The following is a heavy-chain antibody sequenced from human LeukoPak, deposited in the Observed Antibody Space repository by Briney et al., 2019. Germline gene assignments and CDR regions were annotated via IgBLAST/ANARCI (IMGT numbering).Heavy chain of an antibody. CDR3: ARGIRRDGYNYYYYYGMDV. CDR2: ISSSSSYI. Sequence: GGSLRLSCAASGFTFSSYSMNWVRQAPGKGLEWVSSISSSSSYIYYADSVKGRFTISKDNAKNSLYLQMNSLRAEDTAVYYCARGIRRDGYNYYYYYGMDVWGQGTTVTVSS. V-gene: IGHV3-21*01. D-gene: IGHD5-24*01. CDR1: GFTFSSYS. J-gene: IGHJ6*02.